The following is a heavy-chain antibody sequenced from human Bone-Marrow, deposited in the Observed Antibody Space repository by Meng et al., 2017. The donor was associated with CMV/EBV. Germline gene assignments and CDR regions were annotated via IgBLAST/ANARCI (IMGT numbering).Heavy chain of an antibody. Sequence: SETLSLTCTVSGYSISSGYYWGWIRQPPGKGLEWIGSIYHSGSTYYNPSLKSRVTISVDTSKNQFSLKLSSVTAANTAVYYCARVTTVPAAIHSYYSDYWGQGTLVTVSS. CDR2: IYHSGST. V-gene: IGHV4-38-2*02. D-gene: IGHD2-2*02. CDR1: GYSISSGYY. CDR3: ARVTTVPAAIHSYYSDY. J-gene: IGHJ4*02.